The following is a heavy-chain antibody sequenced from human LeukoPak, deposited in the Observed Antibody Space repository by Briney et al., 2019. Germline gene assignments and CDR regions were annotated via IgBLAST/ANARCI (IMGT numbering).Heavy chain of an antibody. Sequence: SETLSLTGSVDGGSFSGYYWSWIRHPPGKGLEWIGEINHSGSTNYNPSLKSRVTISVDTSKNQFSLKLSSVTAADTAVYYCASWYESNWFAPWGQGTLVTVSS. CDR3: ASWYESNWFAP. CDR1: GGSFSGYY. CDR2: INHSGST. J-gene: IGHJ5*02. V-gene: IGHV4-34*01. D-gene: IGHD6-13*01.